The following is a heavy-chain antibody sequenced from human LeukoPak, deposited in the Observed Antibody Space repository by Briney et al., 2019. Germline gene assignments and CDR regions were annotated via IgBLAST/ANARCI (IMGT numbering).Heavy chain of an antibody. CDR3: ASWYYYGSGSPFFDY. D-gene: IGHD3-10*01. CDR2: IYYSGST. CDR1: GGSISSNNYN. V-gene: IGHV4-39*01. Sequence: PSETLSLTCTVSGGSISSNNYNWGWIRQPPGKGLEWIGSIYYSGSTFYHPSLKSRVTISIDTSKNQFSLRLSSVTAADTAVYYCASWYYYGSGSPFFDYWGQGTLATVSS. J-gene: IGHJ4*02.